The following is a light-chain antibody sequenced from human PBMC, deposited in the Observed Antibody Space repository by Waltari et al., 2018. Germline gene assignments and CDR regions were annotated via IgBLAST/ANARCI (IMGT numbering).Light chain of an antibody. Sequence: QSALTQPASVSGSPGQSIAISCIGTSSDVGAINFLSWYQQHPGRAPKLMIHDVTKRPSGVSTRFSGSKSGNTASLTISGLQAEDEADYYCCSYTSIGPVLIGGGTKVTVL. CDR1: SSDVGAINF. CDR2: DVT. J-gene: IGLJ2*01. V-gene: IGLV2-23*02. CDR3: CSYTSIGPVL.